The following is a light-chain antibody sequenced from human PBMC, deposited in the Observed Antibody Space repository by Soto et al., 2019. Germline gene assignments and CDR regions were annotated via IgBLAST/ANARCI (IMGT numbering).Light chain of an antibody. CDR2: GAS. Sequence: ETVMTQSPATLSMSPGERITLSCRASQSVSRNLAWYEQRPGQTPRLLFYGASTRATGIPARFSASGSGTEFILTISSRQSEDFAVYYCQQYNNSPLTFGGGTKV. CDR3: QQYNNSPLT. CDR1: QSVSRN. J-gene: IGKJ4*01. V-gene: IGKV3-15*01.